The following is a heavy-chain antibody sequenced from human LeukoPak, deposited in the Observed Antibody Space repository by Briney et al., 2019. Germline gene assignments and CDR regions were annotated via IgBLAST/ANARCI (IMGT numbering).Heavy chain of an antibody. D-gene: IGHD6-13*01. CDR3: ARTYSSSWYSRYYYYYMDV. Sequence: PGGSLRLSCAASGFTFSSYGMHWVRQAPGKGLEWVANIKQDGSEKYYVDSVKGRFTISRDNAKNSLYLQMNSLRAEDTAVYYCARTYSSSWYSRYYYYYMDVWGKGTTVTISS. J-gene: IGHJ6*03. CDR2: IKQDGSEK. V-gene: IGHV3-7*01. CDR1: GFTFSSYG.